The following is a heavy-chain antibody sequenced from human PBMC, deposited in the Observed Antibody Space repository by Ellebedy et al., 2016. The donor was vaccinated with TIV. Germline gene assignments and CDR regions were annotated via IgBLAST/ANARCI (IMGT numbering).Heavy chain of an antibody. CDR1: GGSISSYY. Sequence: ESLKISCTVSGGSISSYYWSWIRQPPGKGLEWIGYIYYSGSTNYNPSLKSRVTISVDTSKNQFSLKLSSVTAADTAVYYCARTYSSGWYDWFDPWGQGTLVTVSS. D-gene: IGHD6-19*01. CDR3: ARTYSSGWYDWFDP. V-gene: IGHV4-59*01. J-gene: IGHJ5*02. CDR2: IYYSGST.